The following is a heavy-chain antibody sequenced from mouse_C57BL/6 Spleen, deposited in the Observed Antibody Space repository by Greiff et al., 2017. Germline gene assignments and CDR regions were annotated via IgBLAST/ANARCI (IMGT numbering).Heavy chain of an antibody. J-gene: IGHJ4*01. CDR2: ISSGSSTI. V-gene: IGHV5-17*01. CDR1: GFTFSDYG. CDR3: ARLPGTGYAMDY. D-gene: IGHD4-1*01. Sequence: EVKLVESGGGLVKPGGSLKLSCAASGFTFSDYGMHWVRQAPEKGLEWVAYISSGSSTIYYADTVKGRFTISRDNSKNTLFLQITSLRSEDTAMYYCARLPGTGYAMDYWGQGTSVTVSS.